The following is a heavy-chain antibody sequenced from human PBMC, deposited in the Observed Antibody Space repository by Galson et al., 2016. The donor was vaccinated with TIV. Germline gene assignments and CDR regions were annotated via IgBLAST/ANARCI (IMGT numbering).Heavy chain of an antibody. V-gene: IGHV4-59*01. CDR3: ARDLDLGAFDI. J-gene: IGHJ3*02. Sequence: LSLTCTVSSYSIINYYLSWIRPPPGKGLEWIGYISDSGRSNENHYLKSRVTISVDTSKKQISLKLKSVTSADTAMYYRARDLDLGAFDIWGQGTMVTVSS. D-gene: IGHD1-1*01. CDR2: ISDSGRS. CDR1: SYSIINYY.